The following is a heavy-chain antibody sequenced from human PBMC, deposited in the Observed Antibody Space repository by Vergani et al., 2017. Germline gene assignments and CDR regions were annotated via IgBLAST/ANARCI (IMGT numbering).Heavy chain of an antibody. Sequence: QVQLVESGGGLVKPGGSLRLSCAASGYSISRGYFWGWFRQPPGKGLEWIGNIFHTGLTYRNPSLRSRVAISVDTSRNQFSLKLRSVTAADTAAYFCARGGLPDAFDIWGQGTLVTVSS. CDR3: ARGGLPDAFDI. CDR2: IFHTGLT. CDR1: GYSISRGYF. D-gene: IGHD3-16*01. J-gene: IGHJ3*02. V-gene: IGHV4-38-2*01.